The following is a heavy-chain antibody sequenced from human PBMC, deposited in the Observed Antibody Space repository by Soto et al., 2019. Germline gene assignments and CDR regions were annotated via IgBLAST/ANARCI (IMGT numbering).Heavy chain of an antibody. V-gene: IGHV5-10-1*03. CDR2: IDPSDSYT. Sequence: EVQLVQSGAEVKKPGESLRISCKGSGYSFTSYWISWVRQMPGKGLEWMGRIDPSDSYTNYSPSFQGHVTISADKSISTAYLQWSSLKASDTAMYYCARIGCSGGSSYLNDAFDIWGQGTMVTVSS. D-gene: IGHD2-15*01. CDR3: ARIGCSGGSSYLNDAFDI. J-gene: IGHJ3*02. CDR1: GYSFTSYW.